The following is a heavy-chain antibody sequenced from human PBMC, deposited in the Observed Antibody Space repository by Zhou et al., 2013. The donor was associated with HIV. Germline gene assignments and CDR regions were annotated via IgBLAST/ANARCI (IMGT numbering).Heavy chain of an antibody. J-gene: IGHJ6*02. V-gene: IGHV1-69*12. CDR1: GGTFSNHA. D-gene: IGHD3-10*01. CDR3: ARAREIDYYYGMDV. Sequence: QVQLVQSGAEVKKPGSSVKVSCKASGGTFSNHAISWVRQAPGHGLEWMGGIIPFFGTVNYAQRFQGRVTFIADESTSTAYMELSSLRSEDTAVYYCARAREIDYYYGMDVWGQGTTVTVSS. CDR2: IIPFFGTV.